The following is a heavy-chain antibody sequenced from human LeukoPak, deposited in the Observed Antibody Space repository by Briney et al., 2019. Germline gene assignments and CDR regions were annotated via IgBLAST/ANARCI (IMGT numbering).Heavy chain of an antibody. J-gene: IGHJ4*02. CDR2: IIPLIGIA. CDR1: GATFSNYA. Sequence: SVKVSCKASGATFSNYAITWVRQAPGQGLEWMGRIIPLIGIANYAQKFQGRVTITADESASTAYMELSTLRPEDTAVYYCARWAGYCGGATCPYYLDFWGQGTLVTVSS. V-gene: IGHV1-69*04. CDR3: ARWAGYCGGATCPYYLDF. D-gene: IGHD2-21*01.